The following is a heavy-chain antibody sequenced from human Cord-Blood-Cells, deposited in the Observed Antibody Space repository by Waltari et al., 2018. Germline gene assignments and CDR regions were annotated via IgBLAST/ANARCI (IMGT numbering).Heavy chain of an antibody. D-gene: IGHD4-17*01. Sequence: QVQLVQSGAEVKKPGSSVKVSCKASGGTFSSYTISWVRQAPGQGLEWMGTSIPILGIANYAQKFQGRVTITADKSTSTAYMELSSLRSEDTAVYYCAKQNGDYDAFDIWGQGTMVTVSS. J-gene: IGHJ3*02. CDR2: SIPILGIA. CDR1: GGTFSSYT. CDR3: AKQNGDYDAFDI. V-gene: IGHV1-69*02.